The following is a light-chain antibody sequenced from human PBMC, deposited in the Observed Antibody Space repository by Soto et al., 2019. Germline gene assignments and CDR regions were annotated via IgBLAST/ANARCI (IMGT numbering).Light chain of an antibody. CDR2: GAS. V-gene: IGKV3D-7*01. CDR3: QQYSNWWT. CDR1: HSVSRTY. J-gene: IGKJ1*01. Sequence: EIVLSQSPGTLALSPGERATLSCRASHSVSRTYLAWYQQKPGQAPRLLIYGASTRATGIPARFSGSGSGTEFTLTISSLQSEDFAVYYCQQYSNWWTFGQGTKVDIK.